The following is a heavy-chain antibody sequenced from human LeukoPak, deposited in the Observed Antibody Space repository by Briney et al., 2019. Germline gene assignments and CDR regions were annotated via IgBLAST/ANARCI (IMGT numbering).Heavy chain of an antibody. V-gene: IGHV3-30*18. CDR2: ISYDGSNK. CDR3: AKDWDYYGSGSLSPPFDY. Sequence: PGRSLRLSCAASGFTFSSYGMHWVRQAPGKGLEWVAVISYDGSNKYYADSVKGRFTISRDNSKNTLYLQTNSLRAEDTAVYYCAKDWDYYGSGSLSPPFDYWGQGTLVTVSS. J-gene: IGHJ4*02. D-gene: IGHD3-10*01. CDR1: GFTFSSYG.